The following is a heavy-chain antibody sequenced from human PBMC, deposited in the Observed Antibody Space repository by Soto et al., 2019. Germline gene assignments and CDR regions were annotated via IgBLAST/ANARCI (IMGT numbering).Heavy chain of an antibody. D-gene: IGHD1-26*01. J-gene: IGHJ4*02. CDR2: ISNDGSNP. V-gene: IGHV3-30-3*01. CDR3: AREVVLTKWYFDN. CDR1: GFTFSKYA. Sequence: PVGSLRLSCAASGFTFSKYAMHWVRQARGTGLEWVAVISNDGSNPYYADSVKGRFTISRDNSRNTLYLQMNSLRAEDTAVYFCAREVVLTKWYFDNWGQGISVTVSS.